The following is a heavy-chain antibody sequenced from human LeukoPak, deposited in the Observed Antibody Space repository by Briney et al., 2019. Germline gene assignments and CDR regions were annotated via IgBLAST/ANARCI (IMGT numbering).Heavy chain of an antibody. D-gene: IGHD1-1*01. CDR2: IGTAGDT. CDR1: GFTLSDYD. V-gene: IGHV3-13*01. Sequence: PGGSLRLSCAASGFTLSDYDMHWVRHPTRKGLEWVAAIGTAGDTYYTCSVKRRFPIYRENAKNSLYLQMNSLRAGDTAVYYCARVAKERVGGVYYFDYWGQGTLVTVSS. J-gene: IGHJ4*02. CDR3: ARVAKERVGGVYYFDY.